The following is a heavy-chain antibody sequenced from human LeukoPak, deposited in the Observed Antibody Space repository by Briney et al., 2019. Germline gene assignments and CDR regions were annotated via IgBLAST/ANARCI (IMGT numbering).Heavy chain of an antibody. CDR2: INHSGGT. Sequence: SETLSLTCAVDGASFSAYYLCWIRQPPGKGLEWIGEINHSGGTNYSLSLKSQVTISVDTSKNQFSLKLTSVTAADTAVYYCARDFRETQRRSMRRYYYYYMDVWGKGTTVTVSS. D-gene: IGHD3-10*01. V-gene: IGHV4-34*01. CDR1: GASFSAYY. CDR3: ARDFRETQRRSMRRYYYYYMDV. J-gene: IGHJ6*03.